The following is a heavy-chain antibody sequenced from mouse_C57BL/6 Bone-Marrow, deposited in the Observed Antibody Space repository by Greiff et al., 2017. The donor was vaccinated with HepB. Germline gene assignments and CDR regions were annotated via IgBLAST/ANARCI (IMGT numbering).Heavy chain of an antibody. J-gene: IGHJ4*01. CDR2: IYPGSGST. CDR3: AREGDGNYGYYAMDY. CDR1: GYTFTSYW. Sequence: VQLQQPGAELVKPGASVKMSCKASGYTFTSYWITWVKQRPGQGLEWIGDIYPGSGSTNYNEKFKSKATLTVDTSSSTAYMQLSSLTSEDSAVYYCAREGDGNYGYYAMDYWGQGTSVTVSS. V-gene: IGHV1-55*01. D-gene: IGHD2-1*01.